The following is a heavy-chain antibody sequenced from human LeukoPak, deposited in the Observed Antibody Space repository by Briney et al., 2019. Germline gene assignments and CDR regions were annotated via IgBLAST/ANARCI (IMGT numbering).Heavy chain of an antibody. Sequence: PSETLSLTCTVSGGSISSSSYYWGWIRQPPGKALEWIGSIYYSGSTYYNPSLKSRVTISVDTSKNQFSLKLSSVTAADTAVYYCARHLRDSMVRGVIPVYWGQGTLVTVSS. J-gene: IGHJ4*02. D-gene: IGHD3-10*01. V-gene: IGHV4-39*01. CDR1: GGSISSSSYY. CDR3: ARHLRDSMVRGVIPVY. CDR2: IYYSGST.